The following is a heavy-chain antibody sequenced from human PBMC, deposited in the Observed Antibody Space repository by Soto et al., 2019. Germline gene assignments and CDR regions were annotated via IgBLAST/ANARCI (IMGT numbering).Heavy chain of an antibody. V-gene: IGHV3-33*01. D-gene: IGHD6-19*01. J-gene: IGHJ2*01. CDR3: AREPLSGGWYNWYFDL. Sequence: QVQLVESGGGVVQPGRSLRLSCAASGFTFSSYGMHWVRQAPGKGLEWVAVIWYDGSNKYYADSVKGRFTISRDNSKNTLYLQMNSLIAEDTAVYYCAREPLSGGWYNWYFDLWGRGTLVTVSS. CDR1: GFTFSSYG. CDR2: IWYDGSNK.